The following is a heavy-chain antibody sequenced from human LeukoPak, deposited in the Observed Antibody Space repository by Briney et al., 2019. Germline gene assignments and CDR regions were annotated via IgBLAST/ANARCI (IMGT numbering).Heavy chain of an antibody. V-gene: IGHV3-7*01. D-gene: IGHD3-10*01. Sequence: PGGSLRLSXAASGFTFSSYWMSWVRQAPGKGLEWVANIKQDGSEKYYVDSVKGRFTISRDNAKNSLYLQMNSLRAEDTAVYYCARQISITMVRGVIYYYYYYMDVWGKRTTVTVSS. CDR2: IKQDGSEK. CDR3: ARQISITMVRGVIYYYYYYMDV. CDR1: GFTFSSYW. J-gene: IGHJ6*03.